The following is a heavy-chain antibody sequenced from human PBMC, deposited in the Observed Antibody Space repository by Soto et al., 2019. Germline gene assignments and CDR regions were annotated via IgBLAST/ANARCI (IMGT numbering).Heavy chain of an antibody. CDR3: ARDAYSNYYFDS. D-gene: IGHD4-4*01. Sequence: PSETLSLTCTVSGVSISSYYWSWIRQSPGKGLEWIGFTHYSGSTNYNPSLKSRVTMSVDTSKNQFSLILSSVTAADTAVYYCARDAYSNYYFDSWGQGTLVTVSS. J-gene: IGHJ4*02. CDR1: GVSISSYY. V-gene: IGHV4-59*01. CDR2: THYSGST.